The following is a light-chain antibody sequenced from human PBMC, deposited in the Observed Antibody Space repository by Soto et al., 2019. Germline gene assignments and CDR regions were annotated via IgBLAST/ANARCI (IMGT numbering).Light chain of an antibody. Sequence: QSVLTQPPSASRSPGQSVTICDSGTSSDVGGYNYVSWYQQHPGKAPKLMIYEVSKRPSGVPDRFSGSKSGNTASLTISGLQAEDEADSYCCSYAGSYVFGTGTKLTV. J-gene: IGLJ1*01. V-gene: IGLV2-8*02. CDR1: SSDVGGYNY. CDR3: CSYAGSYV. CDR2: EVS.